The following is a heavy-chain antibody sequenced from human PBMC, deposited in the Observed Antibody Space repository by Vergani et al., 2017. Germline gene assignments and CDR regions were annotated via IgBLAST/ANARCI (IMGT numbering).Heavy chain of an antibody. CDR3: AKANPRNSGYDYLYYYHAMDV. D-gene: IGHD5-12*01. Sequence: QVQLQESGPGLVKPSQTLSLPCTVSGGSISSGSYYWSWIRQPAGKGLEWVSGISGSGGSTYYAGSVKGRFTISRDSSKNTLYLQMNSLSAGDTAVYYCAKANPRNSGYDYLYYYHAMDVWGQGTTVTVSS. V-gene: IGHV4-61*02. J-gene: IGHJ6*02. CDR2: ISGSGGST. CDR1: GGSISSGSYY.